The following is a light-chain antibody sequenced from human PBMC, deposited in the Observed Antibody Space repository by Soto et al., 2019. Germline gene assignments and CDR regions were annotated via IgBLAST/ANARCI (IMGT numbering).Light chain of an antibody. CDR3: YSYTGSVTVI. Sequence: QSVLTQPASVSGSPGQSITISCTGTSSDVGGYNYVSWYQQYPGKAPKLIIYEVRNRPSGVSNRFSASKSGNTASLTISGLQAEDEAVYYCYSYTGSVTVIFGGGTKLTVL. V-gene: IGLV2-14*01. CDR2: EVR. J-gene: IGLJ2*01. CDR1: SSDVGGYNY.